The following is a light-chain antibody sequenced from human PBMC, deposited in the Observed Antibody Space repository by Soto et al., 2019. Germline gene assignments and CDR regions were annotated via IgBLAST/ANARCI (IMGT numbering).Light chain of an antibody. CDR1: QSLNRW. CDR3: QQYNGNSLIT. J-gene: IGKJ5*01. CDR2: MVS. V-gene: IGKV1-5*03. Sequence: DIQMTQSPSTLSASIGDRVTITCRASQSLNRWLAWYQQKPGKAPRLLIYMVSSLQSGVPSRFSGGGSGTEFTLTISNLQPDDFATYYCQQYNGNSLITFGQGTRLEIK.